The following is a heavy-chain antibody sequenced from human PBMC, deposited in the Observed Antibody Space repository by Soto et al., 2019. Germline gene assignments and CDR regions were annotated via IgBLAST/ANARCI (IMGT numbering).Heavy chain of an antibody. J-gene: IGHJ4*02. CDR1: GFTFSNAW. CDR2: IKSKTDGGTT. Sequence: GGSLRLSCAASGFTFSNAWMSWVRQAPWKGLEWVGRIKSKTDGGTTDYAAPVKGRFTISRDDSKNTLYLQMNSLKTEDTAVYYCTRTYYYDSSGYLFDYWGQGTLVTVSS. V-gene: IGHV3-15*01. CDR3: TRTYYYDSSGYLFDY. D-gene: IGHD3-22*01.